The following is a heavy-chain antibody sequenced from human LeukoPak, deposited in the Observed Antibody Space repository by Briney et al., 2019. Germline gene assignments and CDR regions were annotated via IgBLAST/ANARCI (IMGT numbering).Heavy chain of an antibody. J-gene: IGHJ4*02. CDR2: IYHSGST. CDR1: GGSISSSNW. CDR3: ARQRQWPYYFDY. Sequence: PSETLSLTCAVSGGSISSSNWWSWVRQPPGKGLEWIGEIYHSGSTNYNPSLKSRVTISVDKSKNQFSLKLSSVTAADTVVYYCARQRQWPYYFDYWGQGTLVTVSS. V-gene: IGHV4-4*02. D-gene: IGHD6-19*01.